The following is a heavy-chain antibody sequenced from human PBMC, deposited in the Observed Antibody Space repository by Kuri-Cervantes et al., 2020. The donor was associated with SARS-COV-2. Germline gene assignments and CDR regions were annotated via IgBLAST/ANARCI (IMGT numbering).Heavy chain of an antibody. CDR2: ISYDGSNK. CDR1: GFTFSSYA. J-gene: IGHJ6*03. CDR3: ARGTYYDFWSGSRAAYYYYMDV. Sequence: GGSLRLSCAASGFTFSSYAMHWVRQAPGKGLEWVAVISYDGSNKYYADSVKGRFTISRDNSKNTLYLQMNSLRAEDTAVYYCARGTYYDFWSGSRAAYYYYMDVWGKGTTVTVSS. V-gene: IGHV3-30-3*01. D-gene: IGHD3-3*01.